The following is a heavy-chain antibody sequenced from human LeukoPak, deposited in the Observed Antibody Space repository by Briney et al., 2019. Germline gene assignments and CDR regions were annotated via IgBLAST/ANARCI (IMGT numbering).Heavy chain of an antibody. V-gene: IGHV3-9*01. D-gene: IGHD5-24*01. J-gene: IGHJ4*02. Sequence: GRSLRLSCAASGFTFDDYAMHWVRQAPGKGLEWVSGISRNSGTIGYADSVKGRFTISRDNAKNSLYLQMNSLRAEDTAVYYCARERLDGYNRPRLFDYWGQGTLVTVSS. CDR3: ARERLDGYNRPRLFDY. CDR1: GFTFDDYA. CDR2: ISRNSGTI.